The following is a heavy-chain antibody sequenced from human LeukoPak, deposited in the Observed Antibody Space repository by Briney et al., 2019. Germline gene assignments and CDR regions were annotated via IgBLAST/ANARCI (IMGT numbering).Heavy chain of an antibody. J-gene: IGHJ4*02. D-gene: IGHD1-26*01. CDR2: IKQDGSEK. V-gene: IGHV3-7*01. Sequence: GLYLLANIKQDGSEKYYVDSVKGRFTISRDNAKNSLYLQMNSLRVEDTAVYYCAKPGSYGYWGQGTLVTVSS. CDR3: AKPGSYGY.